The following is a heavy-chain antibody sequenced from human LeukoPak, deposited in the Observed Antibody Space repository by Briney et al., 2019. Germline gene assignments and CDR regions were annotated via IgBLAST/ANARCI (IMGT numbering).Heavy chain of an antibody. D-gene: IGHD5-18*01. Sequence: GGSLRLSCAASGFTFSSYWMHWVRQAPGKGLVWVSRINSDGSSTSYADSVKGRFTISRDNAKNTLYLQMNSLSAEDTAVYYCARDADTGYTYGSGFDYWGQGTLVAVSS. CDR2: INSDGSST. CDR1: GFTFSSYW. J-gene: IGHJ4*02. V-gene: IGHV3-74*01. CDR3: ARDADTGYTYGSGFDY.